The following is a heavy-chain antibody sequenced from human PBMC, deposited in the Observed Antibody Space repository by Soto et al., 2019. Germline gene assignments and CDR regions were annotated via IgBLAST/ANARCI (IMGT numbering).Heavy chain of an antibody. CDR3: TRAYYYDSSGYYPALY. CDR1: GFTFSGSA. J-gene: IGHJ4*02. CDR2: IRSKANSYAT. V-gene: IGHV3-73*01. Sequence: GGSLRLSCAASGFTFSGSAMHWVRQASGKGLEWVGRIRSKANSYATAYAASVKGRFTISRDDSKNTAYLQMNSLKTEDTAVYYCTRAYYYDSSGYYPALYWGQGTLVTVSS. D-gene: IGHD3-22*01.